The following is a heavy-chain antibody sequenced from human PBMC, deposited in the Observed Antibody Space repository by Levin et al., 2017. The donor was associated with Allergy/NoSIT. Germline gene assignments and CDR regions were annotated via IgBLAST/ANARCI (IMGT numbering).Heavy chain of an antibody. Sequence: SETLSLTCAVYGGSFSGYYWSWIRQPPGKGLEWIGEINHSGSTNYNPSLKSRVTISVDTSKNQFSLKLSSVTAADTAVYYCARAMGLDILTGYPYYYYGMDVWGQGTTVTVSS. CDR2: INHSGST. V-gene: IGHV4-34*01. CDR1: GGSFSGYY. CDR3: ARAMGLDILTGYPYYYYGMDV. D-gene: IGHD3-9*01. J-gene: IGHJ6*02.